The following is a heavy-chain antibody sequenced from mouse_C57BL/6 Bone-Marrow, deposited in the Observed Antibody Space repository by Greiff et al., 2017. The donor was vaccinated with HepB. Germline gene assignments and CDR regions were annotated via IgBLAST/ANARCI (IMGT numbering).Heavy chain of an antibody. J-gene: IGHJ3*01. CDR3: ASHYRNSVGRFAY. D-gene: IGHD2-1*01. CDR2: IDPEDGET. CDR1: GFNIKDYY. Sequence: VQLKESGAELVKPGASVKLSCTASGFNIKDYYMHWVKQRTEQGLEWIGRIDPEDGETKYAPNFQGKATITADTSSNTAYLQLISLTSVDTAVYYCASHYRNSVGRFAYWGQGTLVTVSA. V-gene: IGHV14-2*01.